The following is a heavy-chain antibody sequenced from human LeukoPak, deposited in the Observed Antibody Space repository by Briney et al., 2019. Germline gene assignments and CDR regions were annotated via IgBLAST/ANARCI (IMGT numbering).Heavy chain of an antibody. CDR2: ISGSSSSSDGGAK. Sequence: GGSRRLSCTASGFTFSTYSMNWVRQAPGRGLEWVSYISGSSSSSDGGAKQYADSVKGRFTISRDNDKNSLYLQMNSLRDEDTAVYYCASLVRQFTGAFDIWGQGTMVTVSS. CDR3: ASLVRQFTGAFDI. D-gene: IGHD3-10*01. J-gene: IGHJ3*02. CDR1: GFTFSTYS. V-gene: IGHV3-48*02.